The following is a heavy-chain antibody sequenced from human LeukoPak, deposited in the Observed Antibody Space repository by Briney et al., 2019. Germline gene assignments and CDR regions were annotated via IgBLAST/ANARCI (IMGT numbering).Heavy chain of an antibody. Sequence: EASVKVSCKASGYAFTGYYMHWVRQAPGQGLEWMGWINPNSGGTTYAQKFQGMVTMTRDTSISTAYMELSRLRSDDTAVYYCARAGPFWSGYRDAFDIWGQGTMVTVSS. CDR1: GYAFTGYY. D-gene: IGHD3-3*01. V-gene: IGHV1-2*02. CDR2: INPNSGGT. J-gene: IGHJ3*02. CDR3: ARAGPFWSGYRDAFDI.